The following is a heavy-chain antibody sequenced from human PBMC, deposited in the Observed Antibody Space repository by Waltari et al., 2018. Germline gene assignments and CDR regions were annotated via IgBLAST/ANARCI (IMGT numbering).Heavy chain of an antibody. CDR2: VRGDGRS. CDR3: ARDRGRGLYLDT. CDR1: GHSMSSRYC. J-gene: IGHJ5*02. V-gene: IGHV4-4*02. Sequence: QLQLQESGPGLVKPSGTLSLNCAVSGHSMSSRYCWSWVRQSPQKGLEWIGQVRGDGRSNYDPSFASRVTVSLDTPNHQFSLTVTSATAADTAVYYCARDRGRGLYLDTWGPGTLVTVSP. D-gene: IGHD2-15*01.